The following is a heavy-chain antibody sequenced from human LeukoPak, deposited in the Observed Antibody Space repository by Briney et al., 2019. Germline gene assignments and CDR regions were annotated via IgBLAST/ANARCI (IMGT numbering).Heavy chain of an antibody. V-gene: IGHV3-33*06. J-gene: IGHJ4*02. D-gene: IGHD5-18*01. CDR3: AKDERGYSYGLIDY. CDR1: GFTFSSYG. Sequence: PGRSLRLSCAASGFTFSSYGMHWVRQAPGKGSEWVAVIWYDGSNKYYADSVKGRFTISRDNSKNTLYLQMNSLRAEDTAVYYCAKDERGYSYGLIDYWGQGTLVTVSS. CDR2: IWYDGSNK.